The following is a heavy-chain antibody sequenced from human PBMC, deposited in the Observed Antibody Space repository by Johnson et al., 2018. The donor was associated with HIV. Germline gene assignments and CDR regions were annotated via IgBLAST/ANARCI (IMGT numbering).Heavy chain of an antibody. J-gene: IGHJ3*02. CDR1: GFTFSNYG. CDR2: IYSDGTT. Sequence: QVQLVESGGGVVQPGGSLRLSCAASGFTFSNYGMHWVRQAPGKGLEHVSVIYSDGTTYYADFVKGRFTISRDSSKDTLYLQMNSLRAEDTAVYYCVRDGGSGWLLERDAFDIWGQGTMVTVSS. V-gene: IGHV3-NL1*01. D-gene: IGHD6-19*01. CDR3: VRDGGSGWLLERDAFDI.